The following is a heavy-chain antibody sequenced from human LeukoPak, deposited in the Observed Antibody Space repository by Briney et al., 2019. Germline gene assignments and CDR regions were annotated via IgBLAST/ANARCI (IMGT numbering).Heavy chain of an antibody. CDR3: ARESIAVAGAPFDY. CDR2: ISSGSTI. D-gene: IGHD6-19*01. Sequence: GGSLRLSCAASGFTFSSYAMNWVRQAPGKGLEWVSYISSGSTIYDADSVKGRFTISRDNAKNSLYLQMNSLRAEDTAVYYCARESIAVAGAPFDYWGQGTLVTVSS. V-gene: IGHV3-48*03. J-gene: IGHJ4*02. CDR1: GFTFSSYA.